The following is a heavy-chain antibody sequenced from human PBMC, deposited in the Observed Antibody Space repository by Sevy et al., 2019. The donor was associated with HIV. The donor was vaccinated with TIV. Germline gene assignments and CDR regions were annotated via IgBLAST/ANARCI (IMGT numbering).Heavy chain of an antibody. V-gene: IGHV1-58*01. D-gene: IGHD3-3*01. CDR3: AAAHNLRSESYYDY. J-gene: IGHJ4*02. CDR1: GFTFTSSA. CDR2: IVVGSGNT. Sequence: ASVKVSCKASGFTFTSSAVQWVRQARGQRLEWIGWIVVGSGNTNYSQKFQERVTITRDMSTSTAYMELSSLRSEDTAVYYCAAAHNLRSESYYDYWGQGTLVTVSS.